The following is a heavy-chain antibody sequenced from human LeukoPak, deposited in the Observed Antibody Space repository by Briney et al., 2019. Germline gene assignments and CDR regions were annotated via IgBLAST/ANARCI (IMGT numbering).Heavy chain of an antibody. Sequence: GGSLRLSCAASGFTLSTYAMSWVHQTPGKGLEWVAATSSSDAGTYHADSVRGRFTISRDNSKNTLYLQMNSLRAEDAAVYFCAKAPVTSCRGAYCYPFDSWGQGTLVTVSS. CDR1: GFTLSTYA. V-gene: IGHV3-23*01. CDR3: AKAPVTSCRGAYCYPFDS. D-gene: IGHD2-21*01. CDR2: TSSSDAGT. J-gene: IGHJ4*02.